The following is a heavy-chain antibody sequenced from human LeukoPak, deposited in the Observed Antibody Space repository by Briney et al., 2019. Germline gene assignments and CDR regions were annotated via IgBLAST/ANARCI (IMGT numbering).Heavy chain of an antibody. J-gene: IGHJ4*02. Sequence: HPGGSPRLSCAASGFTFSSYAMSWVRQAPGKGLEWVSAISGSGGSTYYADSVKGRFTISRDNSKNTLYLQMNSLRAEDTAVYYCAKDSFLATMLNSYYFDYWGQGTLVTVSS. CDR3: AKDSFLATMLNSYYFDY. D-gene: IGHD5-12*01. CDR1: GFTFSSYA. V-gene: IGHV3-23*01. CDR2: ISGSGGST.